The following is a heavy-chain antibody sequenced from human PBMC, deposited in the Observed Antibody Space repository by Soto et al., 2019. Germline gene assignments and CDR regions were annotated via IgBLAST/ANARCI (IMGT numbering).Heavy chain of an antibody. CDR1: GYTFTGYY. CDR3: AVTYYYDSSSYFPRAFDI. V-gene: IGHV1-2*04. CDR2: INPNSGGT. Sequence: ASVKVSCKASGYTFTGYYMHWVRQAPGQGXEWMGWINPNSGGTNYAQKFQGWVTMTRDTSISTAYMELSRLRSDDTAVYYCAVTYYYDSSSYFPRAFDIWGQGTMVTVSS. J-gene: IGHJ3*02. D-gene: IGHD3-22*01.